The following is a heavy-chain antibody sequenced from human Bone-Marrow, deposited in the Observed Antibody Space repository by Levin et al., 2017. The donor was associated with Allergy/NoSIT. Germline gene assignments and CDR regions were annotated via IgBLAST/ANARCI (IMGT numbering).Heavy chain of an antibody. J-gene: IGHJ4*01. CDR2: TFYSGST. V-gene: IGHV4-59*08. CDR1: GGSISGFS. Sequence: SETLSLTCNVSGGSISGFSWTWIRQPPGKGLEWLGYTFYSGSTHYNPSLKSRVTISEETPKNQFSLRLTSVLAADTAIYYCARRRGTHYRAPFDFWGRGILVTVSS. CDR3: ARRRGTHYRAPFDF. D-gene: IGHD1-26*01.